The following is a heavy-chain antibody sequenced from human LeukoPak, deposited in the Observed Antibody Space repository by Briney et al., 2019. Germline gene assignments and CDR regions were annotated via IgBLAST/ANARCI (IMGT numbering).Heavy chain of an antibody. CDR1: GFIFSNYW. D-gene: IGHD2/OR15-2a*01. CDR3: ARRTQVQTTFDC. V-gene: IGHV3-7*01. Sequence: PGGSLRLSCAASGFIFSNYWMSWVRQAPGKGLEWVANIKEDGSETYYVDSVKGRFTISRDNAKNSLDLQMNSLRAEDTAVYYCARRTQVQTTFDCWGQGTLVTVSS. J-gene: IGHJ4*02. CDR2: IKEDGSET.